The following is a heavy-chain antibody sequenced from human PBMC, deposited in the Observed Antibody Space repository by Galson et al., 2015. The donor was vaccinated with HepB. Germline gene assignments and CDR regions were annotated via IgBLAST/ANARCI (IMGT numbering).Heavy chain of an antibody. CDR1: GFALSTSGVA. J-gene: IGHJ4*02. V-gene: IGHV2-5*01. CDR2: ISWNDNK. Sequence: PALVKPTQTLTLTCTFSGFALSTSGVAMGWIRQPPGKALEWLASISWNDNKRYSPSLKGRLTITKDTSKNQVVLTMTNMDPVDTATYYCARRMWWALDFWGQGTLVTVSS. CDR3: ARRMWWALDF. D-gene: IGHD2-21*01.